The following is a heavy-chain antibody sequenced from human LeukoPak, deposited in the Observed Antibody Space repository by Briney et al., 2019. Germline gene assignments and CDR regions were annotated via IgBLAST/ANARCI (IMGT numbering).Heavy chain of an antibody. V-gene: IGHV3-11*01. Sequence: PGGSLRLSCAASGFTFSDYYMSWIRQAPGKGLEWVSYISSSGSTIYYADSVKGRFTISRDNAKNSLYLQMNSLRAEDTAVYYCARRDIVVVVAGDYYYYGMDVWGQGTTVTVSS. J-gene: IGHJ6*02. CDR2: ISSSGSTI. CDR3: ARRDIVVVVAGDYYYYGMDV. D-gene: IGHD2-15*01. CDR1: GFTFSDYY.